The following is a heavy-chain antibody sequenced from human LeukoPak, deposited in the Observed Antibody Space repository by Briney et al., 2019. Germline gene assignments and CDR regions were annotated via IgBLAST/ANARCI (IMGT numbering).Heavy chain of an antibody. D-gene: IGHD6-19*01. CDR3: AKDGYSSGRYTSALDY. CDR2: ISSSGSTI. CDR1: GFTFSSYE. V-gene: IGHV3-48*03. J-gene: IGHJ4*02. Sequence: PGGSLRLSCAASGFTFSSYEMNWVRQAPGKGLEWVSYISSSGSTIYYADSVKGRFTISRDNSKNTLYLQMNSLRAEDTAVYYCAKDGYSSGRYTSALDYWGQGTLVTVSS.